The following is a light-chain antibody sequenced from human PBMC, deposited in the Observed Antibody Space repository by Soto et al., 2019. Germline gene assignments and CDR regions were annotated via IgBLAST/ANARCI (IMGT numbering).Light chain of an antibody. Sequence: EVVMTQSPATLSVYPGERATLSCRASQSVSSDLAWYLQKPGQAPSLLVYGASTRATGMPARFSGSGSGTEFTLTISSLQSADFAVYYCQQYNNWPHTFGQGTKLEIK. CDR3: QQYNNWPHT. J-gene: IGKJ2*01. CDR2: GAS. CDR1: QSVSSD. V-gene: IGKV3-15*01.